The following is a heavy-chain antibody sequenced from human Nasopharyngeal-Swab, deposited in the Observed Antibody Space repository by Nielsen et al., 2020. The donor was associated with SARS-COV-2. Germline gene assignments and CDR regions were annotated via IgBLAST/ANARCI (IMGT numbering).Heavy chain of an antibody. J-gene: IGHJ4*02. CDR3: ARDLRTTVTGGDY. Sequence: GRQMPGKGLEWVSVIYSGGSTYYADSVKGRFTISRDNSKNTLYLQMNSLRAEDTAVYYCARDLRTTVTGGDYWGQGTLVTVSS. D-gene: IGHD4-17*01. CDR2: IYSGGST. V-gene: IGHV3-66*01.